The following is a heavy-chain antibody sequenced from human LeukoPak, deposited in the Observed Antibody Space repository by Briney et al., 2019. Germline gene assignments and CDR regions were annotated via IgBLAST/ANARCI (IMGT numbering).Heavy chain of an antibody. J-gene: IGHJ4*02. V-gene: IGHV4-59*01. CDR2: IYYSGST. CDR3: ARGVGELSPVSY. Sequence: PSETLSLTCAVYGGSFSGYYWSWIRQPPGKGLEWIGYIYYSGSTNYNPSLKSRVTISVDTSKNQFSLKLSSVTAADTAVYYCARGVGELSPVSYWGQGTLVTVSS. CDR1: GGSFSGYY. D-gene: IGHD3-10*01.